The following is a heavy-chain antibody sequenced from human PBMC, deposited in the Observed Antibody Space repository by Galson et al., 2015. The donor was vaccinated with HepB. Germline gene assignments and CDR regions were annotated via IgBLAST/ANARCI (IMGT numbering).Heavy chain of an antibody. Sequence: SGAEVKQPGESLKISCKGSGYTFTSYWIGWVRQMPGKGLEWMGIIYPGDSDATYSPPFQGQVTISADKSISTAYLQWSSLKASDTAIYYCARLRYSGYDFDYWGQGTLVTVSS. V-gene: IGHV5-51*03. J-gene: IGHJ4*02. D-gene: IGHD5-12*01. CDR2: IYPGDSDA. CDR3: ARLRYSGYDFDY. CDR1: GYTFTSYW.